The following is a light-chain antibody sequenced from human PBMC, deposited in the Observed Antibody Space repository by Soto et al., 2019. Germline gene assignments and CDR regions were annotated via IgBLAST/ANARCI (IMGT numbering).Light chain of an antibody. CDR1: QSVTSTY. Sequence: EIVLTQSPGTLSLSPGERSTLSCRASQSVTSTYLAWYQQKAGQAPRLLIYGASSRATGVPDRFSGSGSGTDFTLTISSLQPEDFATYYCQQYYSFPFTFGQGTRLEI. J-gene: IGKJ5*01. V-gene: IGKV3-20*01. CDR3: QQYYSFPFT. CDR2: GAS.